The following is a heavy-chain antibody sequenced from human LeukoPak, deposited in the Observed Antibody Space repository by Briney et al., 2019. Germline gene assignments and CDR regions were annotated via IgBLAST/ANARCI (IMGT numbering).Heavy chain of an antibody. V-gene: IGHV4-39*07. J-gene: IGHJ3*02. Sequence: SETLSLTCTVSGGSISSSSYYWGWIRQPPGKGLEWIGSIYYSGSTYYNPSLKSRVTISVDTSKNQFSLKLSSVTAADTAVYYCAREYYDSSHDAFDIWGQGTMVTVSS. CDR1: GGSISSSSYY. CDR3: AREYYDSSHDAFDI. D-gene: IGHD3-22*01. CDR2: IYYSGST.